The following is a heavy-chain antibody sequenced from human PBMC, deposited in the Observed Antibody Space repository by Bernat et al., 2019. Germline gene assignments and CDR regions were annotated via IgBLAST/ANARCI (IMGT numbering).Heavy chain of an antibody. V-gene: IGHV3-20*04. Sequence: EVQLVESGGGVVRPGGSLRLSCAASGFTFNEYGMSWVRQAPGKGLEWVSGINWNGVSTGYADSVKGRFTISRDDAKNALDLQMTSLRAEDTAFYYCARDPAVIAIVRGGPVDFWGQGILVTVSS. CDR3: ARDPAVIAIVRGGPVDF. CDR2: INWNGVST. D-gene: IGHD3-10*01. CDR1: GFTFNEYG. J-gene: IGHJ4*02.